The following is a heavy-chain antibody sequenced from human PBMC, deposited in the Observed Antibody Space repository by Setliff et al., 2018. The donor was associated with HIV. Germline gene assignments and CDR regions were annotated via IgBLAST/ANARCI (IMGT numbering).Heavy chain of an antibody. J-gene: IGHJ4*02. V-gene: IGHV3-33*03. D-gene: IGHD3-22*01. CDR3: AKGLVDYYDGSAYDY. CDR1: GFTFSSYG. Sequence: GGSLRLSCAASGFTFSSYGMHWVRQAPGKGLEWVAVIWFDGSNKYYADSVQGRFTISRDNAKNSLYLQMNSLRVEDTAIYYCAKGLVDYYDGSAYDYWGQGTLVTVSS. CDR2: IWFDGSNK.